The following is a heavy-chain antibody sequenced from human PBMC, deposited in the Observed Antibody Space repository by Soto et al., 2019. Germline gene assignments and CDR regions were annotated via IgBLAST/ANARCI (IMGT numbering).Heavy chain of an antibody. CDR3: ARGSGIAAAGSYMDV. J-gene: IGHJ6*02. CDR1: GGSFSGYY. Sequence: SETLYLTCGVYGGSFSGYYWSWIRQPPGRGLEWIGEINHSGSTNYNPSLKSRVTISVDTSKNQFSLKLSSVTAADTAVYYCARGSGIAAAGSYMDVWGQGTTVTVSS. CDR2: INHSGST. D-gene: IGHD6-13*01. V-gene: IGHV4-34*01.